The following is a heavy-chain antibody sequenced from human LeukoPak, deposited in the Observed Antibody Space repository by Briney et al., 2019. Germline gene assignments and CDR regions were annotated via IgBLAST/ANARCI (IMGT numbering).Heavy chain of an antibody. CDR2: IKQDGNEK. V-gene: IGHV3-7*01. CDR1: GFTFSNYW. Sequence: PGGSLRLSCAASGFTFSNYWMNWVRQAPGKGLEWVANIKQDGNEKYYVDSVKGRFTISRDNAKNSLYLQMNSLRAEDTAVYYCARDRYSGGYGGKFAFDIWGQGTMVTVSP. D-gene: IGHD1-26*01. J-gene: IGHJ3*02. CDR3: ARDRYSGGYGGKFAFDI.